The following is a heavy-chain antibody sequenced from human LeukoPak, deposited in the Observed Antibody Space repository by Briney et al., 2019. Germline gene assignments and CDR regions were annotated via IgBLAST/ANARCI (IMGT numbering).Heavy chain of an antibody. CDR2: INWNGGST. Sequence: GGSLRLSCAASGFTFDDYGMSWVRQAPGKGLEWVSGINWNGGSTGYADSVKGRFSISRDNAKNSLYLQMNSLRVEDTAVYYCARGPPWYFDLWGRGTLVTVSS. CDR1: GFTFDDYG. CDR3: ARGPPWYFDL. D-gene: IGHD6-25*01. J-gene: IGHJ2*01. V-gene: IGHV3-20*04.